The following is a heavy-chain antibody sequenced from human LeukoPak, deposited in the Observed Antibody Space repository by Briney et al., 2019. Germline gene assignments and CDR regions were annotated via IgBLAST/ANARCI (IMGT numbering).Heavy chain of an antibody. CDR3: AGYMDVRSGQGYYDYGLDV. CDR1: GFTFADYG. J-gene: IGHJ6*02. V-gene: IGHV3-9*01. CDR2: ISRNGYRI. D-gene: IGHD3-3*01. Sequence: PGGPPRLSCADPGFTFADYGFHWVRQAPGKGLEWVPGISRNGYRIDTAHSVKGRFTISRDNVKSSLYLQMNSLRVEKTALYICAGYMDVRSGQGYYDYGLDVWGQGTTVTVSS.